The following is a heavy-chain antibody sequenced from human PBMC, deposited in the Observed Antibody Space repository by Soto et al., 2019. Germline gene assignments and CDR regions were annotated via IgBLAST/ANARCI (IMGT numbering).Heavy chain of an antibody. D-gene: IGHD3-9*01. V-gene: IGHV1-18*01. CDR1: GYTYSSYD. CDR3: ARVRTYYDILTGYFPDY. J-gene: IGHJ4*02. Sequence: QVQLVQSGPEVKKPGASVKVSCRASGYTYSSYDITWLRQAPGQGLEWMGWISVYNHNTNYAQKLQGRVTITTAASTSTASMELRSLRSDDTAVYYCARVRTYYDILTGYFPDYWGQGTLVTVSS. CDR2: ISVYNHNT.